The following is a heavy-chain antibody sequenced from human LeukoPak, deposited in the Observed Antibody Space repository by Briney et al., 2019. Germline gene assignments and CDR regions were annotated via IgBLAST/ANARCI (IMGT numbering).Heavy chain of an antibody. CDR1: GGSLSNYY. J-gene: IGHJ4*02. D-gene: IGHD4-17*01. V-gene: IGHV4-34*01. Sequence: SETLSLTCNVSGGSLSNYYWSWIRQTPGKGLEWLGQINQSGRTNYNPSLKSRVTLSVDTSKNQFSLKLTSMTAADTAVYYCARDSSGDYVFTYWGQGTLVTISS. CDR3: ARDSSGDYVFTY. CDR2: INQSGRT.